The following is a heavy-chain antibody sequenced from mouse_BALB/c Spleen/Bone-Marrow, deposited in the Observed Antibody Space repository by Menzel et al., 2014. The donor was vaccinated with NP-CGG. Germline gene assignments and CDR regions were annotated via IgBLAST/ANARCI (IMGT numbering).Heavy chain of an antibody. CDR3: ARRGNYDAMDY. CDR2: ISTYYGDA. D-gene: IGHD2-1*01. J-gene: IGHJ4*01. CDR1: GYTFTDYA. Sequence: QVQLQQSGAELVRPGVSVKISCKGSGYTFTDYAMHWVKQGHAKSLEWIGVISTYYGDASYNQKFKGKATMTVDKSSSTAYMELARLTSEDSAIYYCARRGNYDAMDYWGQGTSVTVSS. V-gene: IGHV1S137*01.